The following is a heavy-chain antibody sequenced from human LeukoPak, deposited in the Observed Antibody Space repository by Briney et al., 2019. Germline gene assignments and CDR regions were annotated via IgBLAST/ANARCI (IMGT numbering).Heavy chain of an antibody. CDR3: ARESKTYYDILTGPSTFDY. J-gene: IGHJ4*02. V-gene: IGHV1-18*01. CDR1: GYTFTSYG. Sequence: ASVKVSCKASGYTFTSYGISWVRQAPGQGLEWMGWISAYNGNTNYAQKLQGRVTMTTDTSTSTAYMELRSLRSGDTAVYYCARESKTYYDILTGPSTFDYWGQGTLVTVSS. D-gene: IGHD3-9*01. CDR2: ISAYNGNT.